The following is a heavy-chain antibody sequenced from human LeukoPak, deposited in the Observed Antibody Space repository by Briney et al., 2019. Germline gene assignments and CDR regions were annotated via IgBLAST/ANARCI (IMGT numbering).Heavy chain of an antibody. CDR3: ARGDEDIVVVPAAIFGSWFDP. Sequence: GGSLRLSCAASGFTFSSYEMNWVRQAPGKGLEWVSYISSSGSTIYYADSVKGRFTISRDNAKNSLYLQMNSLRAEDTAVCYCARGDEDIVVVPAAIFGSWFDPWGQGTLVTVSS. D-gene: IGHD2-2*01. V-gene: IGHV3-48*03. J-gene: IGHJ5*02. CDR2: ISSSGSTI. CDR1: GFTFSSYE.